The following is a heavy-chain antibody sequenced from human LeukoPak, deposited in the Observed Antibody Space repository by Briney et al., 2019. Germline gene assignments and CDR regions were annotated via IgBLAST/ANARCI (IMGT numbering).Heavy chain of an antibody. CDR2: IYYSGST. CDR1: GGSISSYY. V-gene: IGHV4-59*01. Sequence: SSETLSLTCTVSGGSISSYYWSWIRQPPGKGLEWIGYIYYSGSTNYNPSLKSRVTISVDTSKNQFSLKLSSVTDADTAVYYCTRRSGFGSGSYLFDYWGQGTLVPVSS. J-gene: IGHJ4*02. D-gene: IGHD3-10*01. CDR3: TRRSGFGSGSYLFDY.